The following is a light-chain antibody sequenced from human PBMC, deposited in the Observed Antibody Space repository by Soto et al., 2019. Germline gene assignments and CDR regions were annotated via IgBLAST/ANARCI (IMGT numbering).Light chain of an antibody. Sequence: DIQMTQSPSTLSGSVGDRVSITCRASQTISAWLAWYQQKPGKAPKLLIYKASTLEIGVPSRFSGSGSGTEFTLTISSLQPDDFATYYCQHYNSYSEAFGQGTKVDI. CDR2: KAS. CDR3: QHYNSYSEA. V-gene: IGKV1-5*03. J-gene: IGKJ1*01. CDR1: QTISAW.